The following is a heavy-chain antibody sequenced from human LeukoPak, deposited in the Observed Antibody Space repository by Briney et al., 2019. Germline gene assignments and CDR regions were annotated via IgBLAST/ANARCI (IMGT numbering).Heavy chain of an antibody. V-gene: IGHV4-59*01. CDR3: ARENSSSWYVNYYYGMDV. CDR1: GGSISSYY. D-gene: IGHD6-13*01. J-gene: IGHJ6*02. Sequence: PSETLSLTCTVSGGSISSYYWSWIRQPPGKGLEWIGYIYYSGSTNYNPSLKSRVTMSVDTSKNQFSLKLSSVTAADTAVYYCARENSSSWYVNYYYGMDVWGQGTTVTVSS. CDR2: IYYSGST.